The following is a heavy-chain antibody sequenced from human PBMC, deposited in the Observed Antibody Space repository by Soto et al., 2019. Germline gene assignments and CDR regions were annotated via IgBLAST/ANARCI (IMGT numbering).Heavy chain of an antibody. CDR2: IYYSGST. CDR3: ARDSPRFEWEPVFAFDI. V-gene: IGHV4-31*03. J-gene: IGHJ3*02. CDR1: GGSISSGGYY. D-gene: IGHD1-26*01. Sequence: SSETLSLTCTVSGGSISSGGYYWSWIRQHPGNGLEWIGYIYYSGSTYYNPSLKSRVTISVDTSKNQFSLKLSSVTAADTAVYYCARDSPRFEWEPVFAFDIWGQGTMVTVSS.